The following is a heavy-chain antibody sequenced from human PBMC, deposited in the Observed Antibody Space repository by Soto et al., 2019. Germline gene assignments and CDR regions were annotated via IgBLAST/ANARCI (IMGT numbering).Heavy chain of an antibody. V-gene: IGHV3-7*01. J-gene: IGHJ6*04. CDR3: ADPLDLDV. Sequence: EVQLVESGGGLVQPGGSLRLSCAASGFTFSTSWMSCVRQAPGKGLEWVATITPDGREKYYVDSVKGRFTISRDNAKNSLYLQMNRLRVEDTAVFYCADPLDLDVWGKGATVTVSS. CDR1: GFTFSTSW. D-gene: IGHD3-16*02. CDR2: ITPDGREK.